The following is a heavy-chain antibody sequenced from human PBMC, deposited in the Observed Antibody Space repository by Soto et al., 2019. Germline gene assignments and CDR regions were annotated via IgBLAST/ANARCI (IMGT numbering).Heavy chain of an antibody. V-gene: IGHV3-23*01. D-gene: IGHD6-13*01. CDR1: GFSFSTYA. J-gene: IGHJ1*01. Sequence: EVQLLESGGGLVQSEGSLRLSCAASGFSFSTYAMSWVRQAPGKGLEWVSGISGSGGTTYYADSVKGRFTISRDNSKNTLYLQVNSLRVEDTAVYYCAKDQAAAGTISRYFQHWGQGTLVTVSS. CDR2: ISGSGGTT. CDR3: AKDQAAAGTISRYFQH.